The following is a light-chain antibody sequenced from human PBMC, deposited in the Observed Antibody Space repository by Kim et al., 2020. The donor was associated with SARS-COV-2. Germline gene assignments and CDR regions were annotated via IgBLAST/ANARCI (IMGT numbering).Light chain of an antibody. J-gene: IGLJ2*01. Sequence: GQKVTISCSGSRSNIGKNYVSWYQQLPRTAPKLVIYDTNKRSSGIPDRFSGSKSGTTATLDITGLQTGDEADYYCGTFDTSLFVVVFGGGTQLTVL. CDR1: RSNIGKNY. CDR3: GTFDTSLFVVV. CDR2: DTN. V-gene: IGLV1-51*01.